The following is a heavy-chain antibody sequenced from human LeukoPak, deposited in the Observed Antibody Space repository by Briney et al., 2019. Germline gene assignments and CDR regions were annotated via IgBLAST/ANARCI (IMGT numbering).Heavy chain of an antibody. V-gene: IGHV3-30*04. J-gene: IGHJ6*02. Sequence: GGSLRLSCAASGFTFSSYAMHWVRQAPGKGLEWVAVISYDGSNKYYADSVKGRFTISRDNSKNTLYLQMNSLRAEDTAVYYCARVEGTYGDPPYSYFYGMDVWGQGTTVTVSS. CDR2: ISYDGSNK. CDR1: GFTFSSYA. D-gene: IGHD4-17*01. CDR3: ARVEGTYGDPPYSYFYGMDV.